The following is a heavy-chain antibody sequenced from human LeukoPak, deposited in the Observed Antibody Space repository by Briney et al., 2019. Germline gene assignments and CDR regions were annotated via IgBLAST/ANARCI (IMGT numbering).Heavy chain of an antibody. CDR3: AGDGWHGLFTY. CDR2: IIPIFGTA. D-gene: IGHD5-24*01. CDR1: GGTFSSYA. Sequence: SVKVSCKASGGTFSSYAISWVRQAPGQGLEWMGGIIPIFGTANYAQKFQGRVTITADESTSTVYMELSSLRSEDTAVYYCAGDGWHGLFTYWGQGTLVTVSS. V-gene: IGHV1-69*13. J-gene: IGHJ4*02.